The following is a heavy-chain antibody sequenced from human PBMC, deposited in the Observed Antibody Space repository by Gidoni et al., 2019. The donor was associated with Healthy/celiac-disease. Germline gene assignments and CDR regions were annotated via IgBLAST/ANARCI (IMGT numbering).Heavy chain of an antibody. V-gene: IGHV1-69*01. CDR1: GGTFSSYA. CDR3: ASLKVTTALDY. D-gene: IGHD4-17*01. J-gene: IGHJ4*02. CDR2: IIPIFGTA. Sequence: QVQLVQSGAEVKKTGSSVKVSCKASGGTFSSYAISWVRQAPGQGLEWMGGIIPIFGTANDAQKFQGRVTITADESTSTAYMELSSLRSEDTAVYYCASLKVTTALDYWGQGTLVTVSS.